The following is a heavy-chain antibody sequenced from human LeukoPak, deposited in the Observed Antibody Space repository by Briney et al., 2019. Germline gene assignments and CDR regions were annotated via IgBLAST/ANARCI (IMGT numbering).Heavy chain of an antibody. D-gene: IGHD3-22*01. V-gene: IGHV1-18*01. Sequence: GAAVKLSCKASGYTFINYGISWVRQPPGQGLEWTGWISAYNGNTNYAQKLQGRVTMTTDTSTSSAYMELRSLRSDDTAVYYCARDTMICGDYFDYWGQGTLVTVSS. J-gene: IGHJ4*02. CDR1: GYTFINYG. CDR2: ISAYNGNT. CDR3: ARDTMICGDYFDY.